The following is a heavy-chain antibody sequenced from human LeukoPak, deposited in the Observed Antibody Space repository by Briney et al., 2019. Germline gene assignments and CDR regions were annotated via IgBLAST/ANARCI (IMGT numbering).Heavy chain of an antibody. Sequence: SVKVSCKASGGTFSSYAISWVRQAPGQGLEWMGGIIPIFGTANYAQKFQGRVTITADESTSTAYMELSSLRSEDTAVYYCARETDRPTNNWFDPWGQGTLVTVSS. V-gene: IGHV1-69*13. CDR3: ARETDRPTNNWFDP. D-gene: IGHD5-24*01. J-gene: IGHJ5*02. CDR2: IIPIFGTA. CDR1: GGTFSSYA.